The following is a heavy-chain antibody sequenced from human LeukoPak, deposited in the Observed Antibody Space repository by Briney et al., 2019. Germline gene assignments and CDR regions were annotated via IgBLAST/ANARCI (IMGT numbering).Heavy chain of an antibody. CDR3: AKTASRAFDY. CDR2: ISGSSGST. J-gene: IGHJ4*02. CDR1: GFTFRNYA. Sequence: GGSLRLSCAASGFTFRNYAMSWVRQAPGKGLEWVSAISGSSGSTYYADSVKGRFTISRDNSKNTLYLQMDSLRAEDTAVYYCAKTASRAFDYWGQGTLVTVSS. V-gene: IGHV3-23*01.